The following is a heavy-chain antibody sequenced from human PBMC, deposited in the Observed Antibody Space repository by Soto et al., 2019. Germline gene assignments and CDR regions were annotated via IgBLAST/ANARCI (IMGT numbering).Heavy chain of an antibody. CDR3: ARDLGVALATLPLDL. CDR2: ITTSSSFR. V-gene: IGHV3-21*06. J-gene: IGHJ5*02. D-gene: IGHD2-21*01. CDR1: GFTFSTYS. Sequence: GGSLRLSCAASGFTFSTYSMNWVRQAPGKGLEWVSDITTSSSFRFYADSVKGRFTISRDDAKNSLYLQMNSLRAEDTGVYYCARDLGVALATLPLDLWGQGTLVTVSS.